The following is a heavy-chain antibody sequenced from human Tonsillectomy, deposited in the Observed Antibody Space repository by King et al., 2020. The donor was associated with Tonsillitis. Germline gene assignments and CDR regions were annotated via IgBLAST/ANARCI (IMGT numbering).Heavy chain of an antibody. D-gene: IGHD3-9*01. CDR1: GYTFTSYY. V-gene: IGHV1-46*03. J-gene: IGHJ6*02. CDR2: INPSGGST. CDR3: ARTYTTTYCDILTGVSTGLDV. Sequence: QLVQSGAEVKKPGASVKVSCKASGYTFTSYYVHWVRQAPGQGLEWMGIINPSGGSTSYAQKFQGRVTMTRNTSTSTVYMDLSSLRSEDTAVYYCARTYTTTYCDILTGVSTGLDVWGQGTTVTVSS.